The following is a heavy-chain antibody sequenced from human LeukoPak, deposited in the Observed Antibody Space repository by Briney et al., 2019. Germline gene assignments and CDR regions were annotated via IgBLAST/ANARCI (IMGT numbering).Heavy chain of an antibody. CDR1: GFTFSSYW. CDR3: ARDGYCTSGSCYIDY. D-gene: IGHD2-15*01. CDR2: IKQDGSEK. Sequence: GGSLRLSCAASGFTFSSYWMHWVRQAPGKGLEWVANIKQDGSEKYYVDSVKGRFTISRDNAKNSLYLQMNSLRVEDTAIYYCARDGYCTSGSCYIDYWGQGTLVTVSS. V-gene: IGHV3-7*01. J-gene: IGHJ4*02.